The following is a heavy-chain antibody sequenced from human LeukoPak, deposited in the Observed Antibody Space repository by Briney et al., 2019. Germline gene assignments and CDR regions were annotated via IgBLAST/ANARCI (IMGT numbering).Heavy chain of an antibody. CDR1: GGSISSSSYY. J-gene: IGHJ6*02. V-gene: IGHV4-39*01. Sequence: SETLSLTCTVSGGSISSSSYYWGWIRQPPGKGLEWIGSIYYSGSTYYNPSLKSRVTISVDTSKNQFSLKLSSVTAADTAVYYCASEVPVVDNYYYYGMDVWGQGTTVTVSS. CDR3: ASEVPVVDNYYYYGMDV. D-gene: IGHD2-21*01. CDR2: IYYSGST.